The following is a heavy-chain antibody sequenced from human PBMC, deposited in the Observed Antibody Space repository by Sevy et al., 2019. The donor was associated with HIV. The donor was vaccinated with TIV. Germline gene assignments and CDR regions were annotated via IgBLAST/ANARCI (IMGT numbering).Heavy chain of an antibody. V-gene: IGHV3-48*02. J-gene: IGHJ5*02. Sequence: GGSLRLSCVASGFTFSSYSMNWVRQAPGKGLEWVSYISSSNSTIFYADSVKGRFTISRDNAKSSLFLQITSLRDDDTAVYYCARHRDRSMVSLLDLWGQGTQVTVSS. D-gene: IGHD2-8*01. CDR1: GFTFSSYS. CDR3: ARHRDRSMVSLLDL. CDR2: ISSSNSTI.